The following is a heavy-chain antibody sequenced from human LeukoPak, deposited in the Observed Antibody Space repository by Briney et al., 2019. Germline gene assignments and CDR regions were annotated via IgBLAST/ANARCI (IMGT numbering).Heavy chain of an antibody. Sequence: VASVKVSCKASGYTFTSYGISWVRRAPGQGLEWMGWITTYNGNTNYPQKYQGRVTMTTDTSTSTAYMGLRSLRSDDTAVYYCARADLINYYDSSGYYSRFDYWGQGTLVTVSS. D-gene: IGHD3-22*01. CDR3: ARADLINYYDSSGYYSRFDY. CDR2: ITTYNGNT. V-gene: IGHV1-18*01. CDR1: GYTFTSYG. J-gene: IGHJ4*02.